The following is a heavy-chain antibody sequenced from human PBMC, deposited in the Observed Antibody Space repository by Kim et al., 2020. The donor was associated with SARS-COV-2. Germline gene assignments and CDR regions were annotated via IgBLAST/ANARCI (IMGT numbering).Heavy chain of an antibody. CDR2: IYYSGST. V-gene: IGHV4-39*07. CDR3: ARDSSGWNYYYYYGMGV. J-gene: IGHJ6*02. CDR1: GGSISSSSYY. D-gene: IGHD6-19*01. Sequence: SETLSLTCTVSGGSISSSSYYWGWIRQPPGKGLEWIGSIYYSGSTYYNPSLKSRVTISVDTSKNQFSLNLSSVTAADTAVYYCARDSSGWNYYYYYGMGVWGRGTTVTVSS.